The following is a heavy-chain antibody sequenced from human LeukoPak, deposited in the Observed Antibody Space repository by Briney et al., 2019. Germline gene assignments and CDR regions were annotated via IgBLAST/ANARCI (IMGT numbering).Heavy chain of an antibody. J-gene: IGHJ5*02. CDR3: AKDRIVVVPAAIHRWFDP. CDR1: GFTFNSYS. D-gene: IGHD2-2*02. CDR2: ISSSSSYI. Sequence: GGSLRLSCAASGFTFNSYSMNWVRQAPGKGLEWVSSISSSSSYIYYADSVKGRFTISRVNSKNTLYLQMNSLRAEDTAVYYCAKDRIVVVPAAIHRWFDPWGQGTLVTVSS. V-gene: IGHV3-21*04.